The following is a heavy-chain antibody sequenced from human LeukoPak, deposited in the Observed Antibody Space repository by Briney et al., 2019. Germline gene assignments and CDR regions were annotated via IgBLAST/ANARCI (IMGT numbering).Heavy chain of an antibody. D-gene: IGHD6-19*01. Sequence: GESLKISCKASGYRFISYWISWVRQMPGKGLEWMGRIVPGHSYTNYSPSFQGHVTISADKSISTAYLQCSSLKASDTAMYYCARHYSSGSDFDYWGQGTLVTVSS. J-gene: IGHJ4*02. CDR3: ARHYSSGSDFDY. CDR1: GYRFISYW. CDR2: IVPGHSYT. V-gene: IGHV5-10-1*01.